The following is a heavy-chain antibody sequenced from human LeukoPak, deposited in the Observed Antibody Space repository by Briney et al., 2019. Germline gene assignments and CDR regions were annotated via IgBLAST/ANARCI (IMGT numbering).Heavy chain of an antibody. CDR2: ISGSGGST. Sequence: GGSLRLSCAASGFTFSDYYMSWIRQAPGKGLEWVSAISGSGGSTYYADSVKGRFTISRDNSKNTLYLQMNSLRAEDTAVYYCAKARVKYYDSSGYYGGWGQGTLVTVSS. CDR3: AKARVKYYDSSGYYGG. D-gene: IGHD3-22*01. V-gene: IGHV3-23*01. J-gene: IGHJ4*02. CDR1: GFTFSDYY.